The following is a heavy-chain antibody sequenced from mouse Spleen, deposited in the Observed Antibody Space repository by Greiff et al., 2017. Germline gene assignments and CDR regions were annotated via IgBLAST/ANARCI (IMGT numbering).Heavy chain of an antibody. J-gene: IGHJ3*01. CDR2: IHPNSGST. CDR1: GYTFTSYW. D-gene: IGHD2-13*01. V-gene: IGHV1-64*01. CDR3: ARGGLYGDYGAY. Sequence: QQPGAELVKPGASVKLSCKASGYTFTSYWMHWVKQRPGQGLEWIGMIHPNSGSTNYNEKFKSKATLTVDKSSSTAYMQLSILTSEDSAVYYCARGGLYGDYGAYWGQGTLVTVSA.